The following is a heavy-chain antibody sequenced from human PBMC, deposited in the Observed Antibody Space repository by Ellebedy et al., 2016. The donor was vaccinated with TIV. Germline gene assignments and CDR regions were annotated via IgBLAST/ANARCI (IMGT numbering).Heavy chain of an antibody. V-gene: IGHV3-30*03. CDR3: ARDPPSASTRTWA. CDR1: GFTFSDHG. J-gene: IGHJ4*02. D-gene: IGHD1-14*01. Sequence: GGSLRLXCAGSGFTFSDHGMHWVRQAPGKGPEWVAVISYDGSNKYYADSVKGRFTISRDNSNNTLYLQMNNLRAEDTAVYFCARDPPSASTRTWAWGQGALVTVSS. CDR2: ISYDGSNK.